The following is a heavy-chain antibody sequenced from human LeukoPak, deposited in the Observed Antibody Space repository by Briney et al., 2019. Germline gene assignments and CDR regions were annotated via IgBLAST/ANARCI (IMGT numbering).Heavy chain of an antibody. V-gene: IGHV3-30*02. D-gene: IGHD3-10*01. Sequence: QPGESLRLSCAASGFTFSNYGMHWVRQAPGKGLEWVAFIRYDGSNKSYADSVKGRFTISRDNSKNTLYLQMNSLRAEDTAVYYCARARKSGGITMIRGVKDRGWFDPWGQGTLVTVSS. CDR3: ARARKSGGITMIRGVKDRGWFDP. CDR1: GFTFSNYG. J-gene: IGHJ5*02. CDR2: IRYDGSNK.